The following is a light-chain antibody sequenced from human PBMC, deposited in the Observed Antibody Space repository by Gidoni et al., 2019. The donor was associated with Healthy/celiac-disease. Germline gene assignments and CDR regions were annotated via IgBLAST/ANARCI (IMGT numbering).Light chain of an antibody. J-gene: IGKJ5*01. CDR1: QSVSSN. CDR2: GAS. Sequence: EIVMTQPPATLSVSPGELATLACRASQSVSSNLAWYQQKPGQAPRLLISGASTRATGIPATFSGSGSGTQFTLTVSSLQSEDFAVYYCQQYNNWPPAFGQGTRLEIK. V-gene: IGKV3-15*01. CDR3: QQYNNWPPA.